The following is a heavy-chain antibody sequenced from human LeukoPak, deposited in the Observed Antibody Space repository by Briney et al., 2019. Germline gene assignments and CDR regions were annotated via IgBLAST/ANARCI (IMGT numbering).Heavy chain of an antibody. CDR1: GYTFTGYY. D-gene: IGHD3-22*01. CDR2: INPNSGGT. V-gene: IGHV1-2*02. Sequence: ASVKVSCKASGYTFTGYYMHWVRQAPGQGLEWMGWINPNSGGTNYAQKFQGRVTMTGDTSISTAYMELSRLRSDDTAVYYCARDLDYYDSSGYYYSGADNWFDPWGQGTLVTASS. J-gene: IGHJ5*02. CDR3: ARDLDYYDSSGYYYSGADNWFDP.